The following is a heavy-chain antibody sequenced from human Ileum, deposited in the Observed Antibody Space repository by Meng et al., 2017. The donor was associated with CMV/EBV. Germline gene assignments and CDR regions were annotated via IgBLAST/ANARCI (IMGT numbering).Heavy chain of an antibody. Sequence: QFHLQESRPRLRKTSDNLSHTCTVTGGSVSSYYWTWIRQSAGKGLGWIGRLHPSGTTDDNHSLRGRVTMSRDTSKNQFSLKLTSVTAADTAVYYCARAAARGVPVDLWGQGTLVTVSS. CDR1: GGSVSSYY. CDR2: LHPSGTT. D-gene: IGHD3-10*01. V-gene: IGHV4-4*07. J-gene: IGHJ5*02. CDR3: ARAAARGVPVDL.